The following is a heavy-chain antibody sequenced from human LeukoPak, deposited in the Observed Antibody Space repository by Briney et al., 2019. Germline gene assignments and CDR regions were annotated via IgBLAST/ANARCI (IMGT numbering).Heavy chain of an antibody. CDR3: ARRGYCSSTSCQSWFDP. CDR2: IYPGDSDT. CDR1: GYSFTSYW. V-gene: IGHV5-51*01. Sequence: GESLKISCKGSGYSFTSYWIGWVRQMPGKGLEWMGIIYPGDSDTRYSPSFQGQVTISADKSISTAYLQWSSLKASGTAMYYCARRGYCSSTSCQSWFDPWGQGTLVTVSS. J-gene: IGHJ5*02. D-gene: IGHD2-2*01.